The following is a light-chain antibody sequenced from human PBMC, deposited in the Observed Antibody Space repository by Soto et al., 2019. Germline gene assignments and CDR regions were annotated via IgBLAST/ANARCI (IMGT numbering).Light chain of an antibody. V-gene: IGLV2-8*01. CDR2: EVN. CDR3: SSFVGAPVI. J-gene: IGLJ2*01. Sequence: QSALTQPPSASGSPGQSVTIHCAGTSTDVGEYNYVSWYQQHPGKVPKLIIFEVNKRPSGVPDRFSGSKSGDRASLTVSGLQAEEEADYYCSSFVGAPVIFGGGTKLTVL. CDR1: STDVGEYNY.